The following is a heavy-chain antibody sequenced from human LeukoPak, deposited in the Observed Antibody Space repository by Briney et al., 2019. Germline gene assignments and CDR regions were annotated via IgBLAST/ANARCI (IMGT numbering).Heavy chain of an antibody. CDR2: ISSSSSYI. Sequence: PGGSLRLSCAASGFTFSSYSMNWVRQAPGKGLEWVSSISSSSSYIYYADSVKGRFAISRDNAKNSLYLQVNSLRAEDTAVYYCARETKYSSGWDDVDYWGQGTLVTVSS. D-gene: IGHD6-19*01. CDR3: ARETKYSSGWDDVDY. V-gene: IGHV3-21*01. J-gene: IGHJ4*02. CDR1: GFTFSSYS.